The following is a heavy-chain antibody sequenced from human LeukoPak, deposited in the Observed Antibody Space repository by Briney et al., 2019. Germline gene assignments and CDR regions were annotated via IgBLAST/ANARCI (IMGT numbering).Heavy chain of an antibody. J-gene: IGHJ4*02. CDR2: ISAYNGNT. CDR1: GYTFSIYG. CDR3: ARQGYSGHSQGAADY. Sequence: ASVKVSCKASGYTFSIYGFSWVRQAPGQGLEWMGWISAYNGNTNYAQKFQGRVTMTTDTSTSTVHMELRSLTSDDTAVYYCARQGYSGHSQGAADYWGQGTLVTVSS. D-gene: IGHD4-23*01. V-gene: IGHV1-18*01.